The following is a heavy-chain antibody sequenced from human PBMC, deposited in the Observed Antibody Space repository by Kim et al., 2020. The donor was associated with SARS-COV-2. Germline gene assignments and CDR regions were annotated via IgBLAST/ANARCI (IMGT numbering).Heavy chain of an antibody. Sequence: GGSLRLSCAASGFTFSSYAMSWVRQAPGKGLEWVSAISGSGGSTYYADSVKGQFTISRDNSKNTLYLQMNSLRAEDTAVYYCAKDSGDSGSYFLKNHPALIDYWGQGTLVTVSS. V-gene: IGHV3-23*01. D-gene: IGHD1-26*01. CDR3: AKDSGDSGSYFLKNHPALIDY. CDR1: GFTFSSYA. J-gene: IGHJ4*02. CDR2: ISGSGGST.